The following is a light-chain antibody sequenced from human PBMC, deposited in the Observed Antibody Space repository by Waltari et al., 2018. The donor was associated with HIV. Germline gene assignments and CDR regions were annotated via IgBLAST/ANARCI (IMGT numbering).Light chain of an antibody. CDR2: GAS. V-gene: IGKV3-15*01. J-gene: IGKJ2*01. Sequence: EIVMTQSPVTLSVSPGERATLSCRASQSVRSNLSWYQQKPGQAPRLLIYGASTRATGIPARFSVSGSGTEFTLTLSSLQSEDFAVYYCQQYGNWYTFGQGTKLEIK. CDR3: QQYGNWYT. CDR1: QSVRSN.